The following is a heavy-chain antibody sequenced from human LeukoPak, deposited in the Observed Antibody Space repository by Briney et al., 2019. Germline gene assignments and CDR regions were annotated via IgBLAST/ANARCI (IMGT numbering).Heavy chain of an antibody. CDR1: GGSISSYY. Sequence: PSETLSLTCTVSGGSISSYYWSWIRQPPGKGLEWIGYIYYSGSTNYNPCLKSRVTISVDTSKNQFSLKLSSVTAADTAVYYCARRLYYYYGMDVWGQGTTVTVSS. J-gene: IGHJ6*02. V-gene: IGHV4-59*08. CDR2: IYYSGST. CDR3: ARRLYYYYGMDV.